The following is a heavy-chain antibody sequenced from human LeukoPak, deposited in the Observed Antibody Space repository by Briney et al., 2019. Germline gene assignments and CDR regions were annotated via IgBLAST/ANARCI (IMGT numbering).Heavy chain of an antibody. CDR2: ISSSSSYI. Sequence: GGSLRLSCAASGFTFSSYSMSWVHQAPGKGLEWVSSISSSSSYIYYADSVKGRFTISRDNAKNSLYLQLNSLRAEDTAVYYCAWAYYVGYSYGRNHYWYFDLWGRGTLVTVSS. D-gene: IGHD5-18*01. CDR3: AWAYYVGYSYGRNHYWYFDL. CDR1: GFTFSSYS. J-gene: IGHJ2*01. V-gene: IGHV3-21*01.